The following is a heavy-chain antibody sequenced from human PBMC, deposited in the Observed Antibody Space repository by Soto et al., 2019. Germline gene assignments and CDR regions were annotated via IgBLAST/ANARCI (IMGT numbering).Heavy chain of an antibody. CDR2: ISVPGATI. CDR1: GFTFSSYA. CDR3: AKMLTMVRGVTGLRDFDF. Sequence: EVQLLEAGGNLIQPGGSLRLSCAASGFTFSSYAMSWVRQAPGQGLEWLSAISVPGATIYYADSVKGRFTISRDNSKNTLYLQMNSLTAEDTAVYYCAKMLTMVRGVTGLRDFDFWGQGTLVTVSS. D-gene: IGHD3-10*01. V-gene: IGHV3-23*01. J-gene: IGHJ4*02.